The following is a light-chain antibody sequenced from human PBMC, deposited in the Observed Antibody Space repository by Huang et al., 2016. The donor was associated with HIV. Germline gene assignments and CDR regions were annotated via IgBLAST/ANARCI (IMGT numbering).Light chain of an antibody. Sequence: DIVVTQSPGSLALSLGERAAINCTSSQSVFHTSNNRNYLSWYQVKPGQSPQLLIYWASTRESGVPDRCRGSGSGTDFTLTITSLQAEDVAVYYCHQYYNSPQTFGQGTKVEV. CDR2: WAS. CDR3: HQYYNSPQT. J-gene: IGKJ1*01. V-gene: IGKV4-1*01. CDR1: QSVFHTSNNRNY.